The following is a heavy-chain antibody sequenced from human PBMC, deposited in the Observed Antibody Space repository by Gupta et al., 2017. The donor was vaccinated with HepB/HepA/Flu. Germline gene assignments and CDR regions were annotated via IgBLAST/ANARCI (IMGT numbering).Heavy chain of an antibody. CDR2: INPSGGST. V-gene: IGHV1-46*01. CDR3: ARAVSDYYYRGMDV. CDR1: GYTFTSYS. Sequence: QVQLVQSGAEVKKPGASVKVSCKASGYTFTSYSLHWVRQAPGQGLEWMGTINPSGGSTIDAQKFQGRVTMTRETSTSTDYMELSSLRSEDTAVYYCARAVSDYYYRGMDVWGQGTTVTVSS. J-gene: IGHJ6*02. D-gene: IGHD1-26*01.